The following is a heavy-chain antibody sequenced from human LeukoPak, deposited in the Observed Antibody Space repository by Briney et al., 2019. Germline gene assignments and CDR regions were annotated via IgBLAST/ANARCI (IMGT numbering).Heavy chain of an antibody. CDR3: ARSAILDYYYGSGRFFDY. CDR2: MNIGNGNT. D-gene: IGHD3-10*01. Sequence: ASVKVSCKASGYTFTGYYIHWVRQAPGQRPEWMGWMNIGNGNTKYSQNIQDRITFIRDTSANTVYMELSSLTSEDTAVYYCARSAILDYYYGSGRFFDYWGQGSLVTVSS. V-gene: IGHV1-3*04. J-gene: IGHJ4*02. CDR1: GYTFTGYY.